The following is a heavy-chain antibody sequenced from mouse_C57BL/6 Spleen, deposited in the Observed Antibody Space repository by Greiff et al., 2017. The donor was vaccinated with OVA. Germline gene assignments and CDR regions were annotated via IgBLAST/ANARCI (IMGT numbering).Heavy chain of an antibody. J-gene: IGHJ4*01. CDR1: GFSLTSYG. D-gene: IGHD1-1*01. CDR2: IWSGGST. Sequence: VKVVESGPGLVQPSQSLSITCTVSGFSLTSYGVHWVRQSPGKGLEWLGVIWSGGSTDYNAAFMSRLSITKDNSKSQVFFKMHSLQADDTAIYYCAAITTVVAGAMDYWGQGTSVTVSS. V-gene: IGHV2-5*01. CDR3: AAITTVVAGAMDY.